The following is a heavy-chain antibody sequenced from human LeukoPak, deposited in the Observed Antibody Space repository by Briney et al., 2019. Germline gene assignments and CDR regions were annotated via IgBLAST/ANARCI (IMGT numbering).Heavy chain of an antibody. D-gene: IGHD3-9*01. CDR1: GYTFTSYY. J-gene: IGHJ5*02. CDR3: ARGPAIRYFDWLHNSNWFDP. Sequence: ASVKVSCKASGYTFTSYYMHWVRQAPGQGLEWMGIINPSGGSTSYAQKFQGRVTMTRDTSISTAYMELSRLRSDDTAVYYCARGPAIRYFDWLHNSNWFDPWGQGTLVTVSS. CDR2: INPSGGST. V-gene: IGHV1-46*01.